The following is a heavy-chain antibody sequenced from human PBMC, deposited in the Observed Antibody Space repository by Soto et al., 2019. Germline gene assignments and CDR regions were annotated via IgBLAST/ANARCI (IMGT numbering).Heavy chain of an antibody. J-gene: IGHJ6*02. D-gene: IGHD5-18*01. Sequence: TSETLSLTCTVSGGSISSSSYYWGWIRQPPGKGLEWIGSIYYSGSTYYNPSLKSRVTISVDTSKNQFPLKLSSVTAADTAVYYCARNGYSYGYGYYYYGMDVWGQGTTVTVSS. CDR2: IYYSGST. CDR1: GGSISSSSYY. CDR3: ARNGYSYGYGYYYYGMDV. V-gene: IGHV4-39*01.